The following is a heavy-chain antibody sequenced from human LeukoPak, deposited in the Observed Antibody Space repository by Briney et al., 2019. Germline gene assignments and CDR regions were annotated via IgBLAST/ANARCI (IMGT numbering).Heavy chain of an antibody. Sequence: PSETLSLTCTVSGGSISSSSYYWGWIRQPPGKGLEWIGSIYYSGSTYYNPSLKSRVTVSVGTSKNQFSLKLSSVTAADTAVYYCARSGTSLGSGWPLYYFDYWGQGTLVTVSS. D-gene: IGHD6-19*01. CDR2: IYYSGST. CDR1: GGSISSSSYY. CDR3: ARSGTSLGSGWPLYYFDY. V-gene: IGHV4-39*07. J-gene: IGHJ4*02.